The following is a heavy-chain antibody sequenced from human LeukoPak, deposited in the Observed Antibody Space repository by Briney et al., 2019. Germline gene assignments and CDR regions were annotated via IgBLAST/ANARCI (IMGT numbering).Heavy chain of an antibody. V-gene: IGHV1-18*04. CDR1: GYTFTSYG. Sequence: ASVKVSCKASGYTFTSYGIRWVRQAPGQGLEWMGWISAYNGNTNYAQKLQGRVTMTTDTSTSTAYMELRSLRSDDTAVYYCARDVWSSGWYFAFDIWGQGIMVTVSS. D-gene: IGHD6-19*01. CDR3: ARDVWSSGWYFAFDI. CDR2: ISAYNGNT. J-gene: IGHJ3*02.